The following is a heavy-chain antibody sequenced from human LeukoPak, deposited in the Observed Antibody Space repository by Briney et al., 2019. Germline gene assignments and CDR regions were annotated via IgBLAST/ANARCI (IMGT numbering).Heavy chain of an antibody. D-gene: IGHD5-12*01. Sequence: GGSLRLSCAASGFTFSSYAMSWVRQAPGKGLEWVSGISGSGGSTYYADSVKGRFTISRVNSKNTLYLQMNSLRAEDTAVYYCAKVGRATTITHFDYWGQGTLVTVSS. V-gene: IGHV3-23*01. CDR2: ISGSGGST. J-gene: IGHJ4*02. CDR1: GFTFSSYA. CDR3: AKVGRATTITHFDY.